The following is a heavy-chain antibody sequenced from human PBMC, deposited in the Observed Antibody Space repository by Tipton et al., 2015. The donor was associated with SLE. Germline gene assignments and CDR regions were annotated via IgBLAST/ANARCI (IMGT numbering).Heavy chain of an antibody. CDR1: GGSISSHY. CDR3: ARTRVGAGDI. CDR2: IYHSGST. V-gene: IGHV4-59*11. J-gene: IGHJ3*02. D-gene: IGHD1-26*01. Sequence: TLSLTCTVSGGSISSHYWSWIRQPPGKGLEWIGTIYHSGSTYYNPSLKSRVTISVDTSKNQFSLKLSSVTAADTAVYYCARTRVGAGDIWGLGTMVTVSS.